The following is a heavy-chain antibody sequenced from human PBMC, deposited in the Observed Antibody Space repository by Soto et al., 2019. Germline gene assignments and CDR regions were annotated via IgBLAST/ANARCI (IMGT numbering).Heavy chain of an antibody. J-gene: IGHJ5*02. CDR3: GSHRALNWFDP. Sequence: SETLSLTCTVSGGSISSYYWSWIRQPPGKGLAWIGYIYYSGSTNYNPSLKSRVTISVDTSKNQFFLKLSFVTAADTAVYYCGSHRALNWFDPWGQGTLVTVSS. CDR1: GGSISSYY. CDR2: IYYSGST. V-gene: IGHV4-59*08.